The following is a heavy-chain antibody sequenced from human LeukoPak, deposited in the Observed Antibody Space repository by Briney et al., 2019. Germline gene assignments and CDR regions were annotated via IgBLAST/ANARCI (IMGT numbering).Heavy chain of an antibody. CDR2: ISGSGGST. D-gene: IGHD2-2*01. J-gene: IGHJ4*02. CDR3: AKDRRACSSSSCYYRFDY. CDR1: GFTFSSYA. V-gene: IGHV3-23*01. Sequence: GGSLRLSCAASGFTFSSYAMSWVRQAPGKGLEWVSAISGSGGSTYYADSVKGRFTISRDNSKNTVYLQMNSLRAEDTAVYYCAKDRRACSSSSCYYRFDYWGQGTLVTVSP.